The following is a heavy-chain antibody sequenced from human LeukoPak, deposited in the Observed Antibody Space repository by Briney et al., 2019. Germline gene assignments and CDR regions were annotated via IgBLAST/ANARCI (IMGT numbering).Heavy chain of an antibody. V-gene: IGHV4-34*01. CDR3: ARRRDGYNSRFDY. CDR1: GVSFSDYY. J-gene: IGHJ4*02. CDR2: INHSGST. D-gene: IGHD5-24*01. Sequence: SETLSLTCSVYGVSFSDYYWSWIPQPPGKGLEWIVEINHSGSTNYNPSLKSRVTISVDTSKNQFSLKLSSVTAADTAVYYCARRRDGYNSRFDYWGQGTLVTVSS.